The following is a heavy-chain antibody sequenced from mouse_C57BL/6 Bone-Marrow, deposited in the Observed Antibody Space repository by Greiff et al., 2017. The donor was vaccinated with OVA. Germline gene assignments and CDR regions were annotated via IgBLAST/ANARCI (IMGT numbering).Heavy chain of an antibody. D-gene: IGHD1-1*01. V-gene: IGHV1-80*01. CDR1: GYAFSSYW. Sequence: QVQLKQSGAELVKPGASVKISCKASGYAFSSYWMNWVKQRPGKGLEWIGQIYPGDGDTNYNGKFKGKATLTADKSSSTAYMQLSSLTSEDSAVYFCASPYYYGSRYFDVWGTGTTVTVSS. CDR2: IYPGDGDT. J-gene: IGHJ1*03. CDR3: ASPYYYGSRYFDV.